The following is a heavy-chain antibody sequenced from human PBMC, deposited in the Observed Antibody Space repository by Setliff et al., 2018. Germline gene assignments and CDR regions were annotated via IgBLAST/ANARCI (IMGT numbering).Heavy chain of an antibody. V-gene: IGHV4-31*03. Sequence: PSETLSLTCTVSGGSISRGDYYWSWIRQHPGKGLEWIGYIYYSGSTYYNPSLKSRVTISVDTSKNQFSLKLSSVTAADTAVYYCARQPEGGYYDSSGYYGMAPYYFDYWGQGTLVTSPQ. CDR1: GGSISRGDYY. CDR3: ARQPEGGYYDSSGYYGMAPYYFDY. CDR2: IYYSGST. D-gene: IGHD3-22*01. J-gene: IGHJ4*02.